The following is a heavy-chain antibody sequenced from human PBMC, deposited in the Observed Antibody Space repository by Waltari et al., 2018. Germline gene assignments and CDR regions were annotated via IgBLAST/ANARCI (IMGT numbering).Heavy chain of an antibody. CDR2: ISSTGTYT. CDR3: ATGGWGFYLDN. CDR1: GFTFSSYS. J-gene: IGHJ4*02. D-gene: IGHD7-27*01. V-gene: IGHV3-21*01. Sequence: EVQLVESGGGLVKPGGSLRLPCSASGFTFSSYSMNWVRQAPGKGLAWISSISSTGTYTHYADSVKGRFTISRDNAKNSLYLQMNSLRAEDTGVYWCATGGWGFYLDNWGQGTLVTFSS.